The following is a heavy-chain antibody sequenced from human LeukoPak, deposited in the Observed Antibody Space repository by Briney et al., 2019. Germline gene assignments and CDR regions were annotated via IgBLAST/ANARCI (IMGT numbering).Heavy chain of an antibody. Sequence: ASVKVSCKASGYTFTSYAMHWVRQAPGQRLEWMGWINAGNGNTKYSQKFQGRVTITRDTSASTAYMELSSLRSEDTAVYYCARVLLWFGESPFDYWGQGTLVTVSS. D-gene: IGHD3-10*01. J-gene: IGHJ4*02. V-gene: IGHV1-3*01. CDR2: INAGNGNT. CDR1: GYTFTSYA. CDR3: ARVLLWFGESPFDY.